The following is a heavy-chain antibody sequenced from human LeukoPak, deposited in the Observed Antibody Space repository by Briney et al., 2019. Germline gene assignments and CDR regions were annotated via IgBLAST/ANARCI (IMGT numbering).Heavy chain of an antibody. CDR1: GGSFSGYY. D-gene: IGHD1-26*01. V-gene: IGHV4-34*01. CDR2: INHSGST. Sequence: SETLSLTCAVYGGSFSGYYWSWIRQPPGKGLEWIGEINHSGSTNYNPSLKSRVTISVDTSKNQFSLKLSSVTAADTAVYYCAVREEGATTTLSFDYWGRGTLVTVSS. J-gene: IGHJ4*02. CDR3: AVREEGATTTLSFDY.